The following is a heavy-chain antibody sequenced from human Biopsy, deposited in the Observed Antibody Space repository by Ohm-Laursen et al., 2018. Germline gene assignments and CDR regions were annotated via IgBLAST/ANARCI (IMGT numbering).Heavy chain of an antibody. Sequence: SDTLSLTCSVSGGSVSSSNYYWNWIRQTPGKGLEWIGFIYNTERTNYNPSLKSRVTISLDTSKNQFSLELSSVIPSDTAVYYCAIDRVPRRGVMLVYYYGMDVWGQGSTVTVSS. D-gene: IGHD3-22*01. J-gene: IGHJ6*02. CDR2: IYNTERT. CDR3: AIDRVPRRGVMLVYYYGMDV. V-gene: IGHV4-61*01. CDR1: GGSVSSSNYY.